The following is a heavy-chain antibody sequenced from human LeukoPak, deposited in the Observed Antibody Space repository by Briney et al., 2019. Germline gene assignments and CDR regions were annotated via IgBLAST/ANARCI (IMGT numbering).Heavy chain of an antibody. CDR3: AEDHYWSIDY. CDR1: GFDFSSNW. V-gene: IGHV3-74*01. D-gene: IGHD3-3*01. Sequence: GGSLRLSCAASGFDFSSNWMHWVRHAPGQGLVWVSRIKGDGISTNYADSVKGRFTISRDIAKNTLYLQMNSLRAEDTGVYYCAEDHYWSIDYWGRGTLVTVSS. J-gene: IGHJ4*02. CDR2: IKGDGIST.